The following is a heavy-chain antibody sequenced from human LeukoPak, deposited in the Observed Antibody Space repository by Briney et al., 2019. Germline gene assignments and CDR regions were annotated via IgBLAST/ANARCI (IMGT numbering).Heavy chain of an antibody. J-gene: IGHJ4*02. CDR1: GYTFTSYG. V-gene: IGHV1-18*01. Sequence: ASAKVSCKASGYTFTSYGISWVRQAPGQGLEWVGWISAYNGNTNYAQKLQGRVTMTTDTSTSTAYMELRSLRSDDTAVYYCARGGHYYDSSGLFDYWGQGTLVTVSS. D-gene: IGHD3-22*01. CDR2: ISAYNGNT. CDR3: ARGGHYYDSSGLFDY.